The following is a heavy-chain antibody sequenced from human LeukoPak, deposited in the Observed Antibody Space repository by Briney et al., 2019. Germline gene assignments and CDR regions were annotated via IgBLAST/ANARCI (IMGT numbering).Heavy chain of an antibody. CDR1: GFTFSSYG. V-gene: IGHV3-30*18. CDR3: AKDSLEFGELTHYGMDV. Sequence: PGGSLRLSCAASGFTFSSYGMHWVRQAPGKGLEWVAVISYDGSNKYYADSVKGRFTISRDNSKNTLYLQMNSLRAEDTAVYYCAKDSLEFGELTHYGMDVWGKGTTVTVSS. J-gene: IGHJ6*04. D-gene: IGHD3-10*01. CDR2: ISYDGSNK.